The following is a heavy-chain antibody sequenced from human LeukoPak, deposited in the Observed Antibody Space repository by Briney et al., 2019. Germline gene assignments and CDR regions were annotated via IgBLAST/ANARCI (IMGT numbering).Heavy chain of an antibody. D-gene: IGHD4-23*01. Sequence: GASVKVSCKASGYTFTSYDINWVRQATGQGLEWMGWMNPNSGNTGYAQKFQGRVTMTRDTSISTAYMELSSLRADDTAVYFCARHSGNSGRKPLDYWGQGTLVTVSS. V-gene: IGHV1-8*01. CDR2: MNPNSGNT. J-gene: IGHJ4*02. CDR3: ARHSGNSGRKPLDY. CDR1: GYTFTSYD.